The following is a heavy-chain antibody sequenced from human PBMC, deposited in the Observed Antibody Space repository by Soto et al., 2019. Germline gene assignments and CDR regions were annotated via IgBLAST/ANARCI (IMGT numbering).Heavy chain of an antibody. D-gene: IGHD6-19*01. CDR2: INPSDSYT. CDR1: GYSFTSYW. J-gene: IGHJ4*02. CDR3: ARRQWPGKGVDY. V-gene: IGHV5-10-1*03. Sequence: EVQLVQSGAEVKKPGESVKISCKISGYSFTSYWITWVRQMPGKGLEWMGRINPSDSYTDYSSSFQGHVTFSTDRSISTVYLQWNSLKTSDTAMYYCARRQWPGKGVDYWGQGTLVTVSS.